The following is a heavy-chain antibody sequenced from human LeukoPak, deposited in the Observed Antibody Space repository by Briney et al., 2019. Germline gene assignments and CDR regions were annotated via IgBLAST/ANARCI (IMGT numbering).Heavy chain of an antibody. CDR3: ARLILTTYDAFDI. CDR1: GGSISSSSSY. V-gene: IGHV4-39*07. D-gene: IGHD3-3*01. J-gene: IGHJ3*02. CDR2: IYYSGST. Sequence: PSEILSLTCSVSGGSISSSSSYWGWIRQPPGKGLEWIGSIYYSGSTYYNPSLKSRVTISVDTSKNQFSLKLSSVTAADTAVYYCARLILTTYDAFDIWGQGTMVTVSS.